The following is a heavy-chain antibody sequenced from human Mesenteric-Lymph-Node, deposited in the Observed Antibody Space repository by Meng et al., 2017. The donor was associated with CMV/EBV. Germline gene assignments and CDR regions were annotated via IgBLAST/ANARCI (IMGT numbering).Heavy chain of an antibody. CDR2: IYYSGST. D-gene: IGHD2-21*01. V-gene: IGHV4-39*01. J-gene: IGHJ5*02. Sequence: TCTVSGGSISSSSYYWGWIRQPPGKGLEWIGSIYYSGSTYYNPSLKSRVTISVDTSKNQFSLKLSSVTAADTAVYYCARDRGESWFDPWGQGTLVTVSS. CDR3: ARDRGESWFDP. CDR1: GGSISSSSYY.